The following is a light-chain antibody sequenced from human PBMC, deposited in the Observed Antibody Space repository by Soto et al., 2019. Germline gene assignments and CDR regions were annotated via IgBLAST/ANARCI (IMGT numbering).Light chain of an antibody. CDR1: SGDVGGYNY. Sequence: QSALTQPASVSGSPEQSITISCTGTSGDVGGYNYVSWYQQHPGKAPKLMIYDVSNRPSGVSNRFSGSKSGNTASLTISGLQAEDEADYYCSSYTSSSTLGVFGGGTKLTVL. V-gene: IGLV2-14*01. CDR2: DVS. CDR3: SSYTSSSTLGV. J-gene: IGLJ3*02.